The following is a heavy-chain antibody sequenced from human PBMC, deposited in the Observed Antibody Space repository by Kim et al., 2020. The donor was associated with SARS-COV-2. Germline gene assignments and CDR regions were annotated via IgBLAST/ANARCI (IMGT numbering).Heavy chain of an antibody. D-gene: IGHD2-15*01. CDR2: IYYSGST. J-gene: IGHJ3*02. CDR3: ARGSGGSSDAFDI. Sequence: SETLSLTCTVSGGSISSSSYYWGWIRQPPGKGREWIGSIYYSGSTYYNPSLKSRVTISVDTSKNQFSLKLSSVTAADTAVYYCARGSGGSSDAFDIWGQGTMVTVSS. V-gene: IGHV4-39*01. CDR1: GGSISSSSYY.